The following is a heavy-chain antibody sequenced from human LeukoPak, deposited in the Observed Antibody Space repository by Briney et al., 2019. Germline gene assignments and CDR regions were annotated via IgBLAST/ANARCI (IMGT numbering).Heavy chain of an antibody. Sequence: SETLSLTCTVSGYSISSGYYWGWIRQPPGKGLEWIGSIYHSGITYYNPSLKSRVTISLDTSKNQFSLKLSSVTAADTAVYYCAREREGPYGYLDYWGQGTLVTVSS. CDR3: AREREGPYGYLDY. CDR2: IYHSGIT. V-gene: IGHV4-38-2*02. CDR1: GYSISSGYY. J-gene: IGHJ4*02. D-gene: IGHD3-10*01.